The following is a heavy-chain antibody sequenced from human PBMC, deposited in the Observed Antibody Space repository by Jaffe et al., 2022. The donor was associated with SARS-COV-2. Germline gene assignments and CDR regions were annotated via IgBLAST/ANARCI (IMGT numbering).Heavy chain of an antibody. D-gene: IGHD6-13*01. CDR3: ARGGQQLAYELPFDP. V-gene: IGHV3-30-3*01. J-gene: IGHJ5*02. CDR2: ISYDGSNK. CDR1: GFTFSSYA. Sequence: QVQLVESGGGVVQPGRSLRLSCAASGFTFSSYAMHWVRQAPGKGLEWVAVISYDGSNKYYADSVKGRFTISRDNSKNTLYLQMNSLRAEDTAVYYCARGGQQLAYELPFDPWGQGTLVTVSS.